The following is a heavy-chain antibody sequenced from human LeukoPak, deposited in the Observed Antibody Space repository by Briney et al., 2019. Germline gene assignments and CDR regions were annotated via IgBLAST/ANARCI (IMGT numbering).Heavy chain of an antibody. V-gene: IGHV4-39*07. J-gene: IGHJ6*03. D-gene: IGHD2-15*01. CDR1: GGSISGTSYY. CDR3: ARGKRYCSGGSCYSSYYYYYMDV. Sequence: SETLSLTCTVSGGSISGTSYYWGWIRQPPGKGLEWIGSIYYSGSTYYNPSLKSRVTISVDTSKNQFSLKLSSVTAADTAVYYCARGKRYCSGGSCYSSYYYYYMDVWGKGTTVTVSS. CDR2: IYYSGST.